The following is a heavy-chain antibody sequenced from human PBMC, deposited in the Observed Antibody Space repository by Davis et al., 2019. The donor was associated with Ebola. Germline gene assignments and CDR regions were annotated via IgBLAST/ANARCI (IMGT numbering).Heavy chain of an antibody. CDR2: IMQDGSET. CDR3: ASTFWDYGMDV. V-gene: IGHV3-7*03. J-gene: IGHJ6*02. Sequence: GESLKISCAASGFAFNTYWMTWVRQAPGKGLEWVANIMQDGSETYYVDSVKGRFTISRDNAQNSLYLQMNSLRAEDTAVYYCASTFWDYGMDVWGQGTTVTVSS. CDR1: GFAFNTYW. D-gene: IGHD2/OR15-2a*01.